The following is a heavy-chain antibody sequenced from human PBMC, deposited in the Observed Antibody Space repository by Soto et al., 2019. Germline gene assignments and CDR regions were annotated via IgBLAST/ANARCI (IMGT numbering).Heavy chain of an antibody. CDR2: ISSSSSYI. CDR3: ARGGYYDFWSGYPTLGYYGMDV. CDR1: GFTFSSYS. D-gene: IGHD3-3*01. Sequence: PGGSLRLSCAASGFTFSSYSMNWVRQAPGKGLEWVSSISSSSSYIYYADSVKGRFTISRDNAKNSLYLQMNSLRAEDTAVYYCARGGYYDFWSGYPTLGYYGMDVWGQGTTVTVSS. V-gene: IGHV3-21*01. J-gene: IGHJ6*02.